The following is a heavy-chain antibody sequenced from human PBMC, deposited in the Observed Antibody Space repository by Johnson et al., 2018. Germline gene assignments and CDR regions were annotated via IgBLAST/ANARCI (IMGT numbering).Heavy chain of an antibody. CDR2: IWYDGSNK. CDR3: ARGSGSPTPDAFDI. Sequence: QVQLVQSGGGVVQPGRSLRLSCAASGFTFSSYGMHWVRQSPGKGLEWVAVIWYDGSNKYYADSVKGRFTISRDNSKNTLYLQMNSLRAEETAGYYWARGSGSPTPDAFDIWGQGTMVTVSS. D-gene: IGHD3-10*01. V-gene: IGHV3-33*01. CDR1: GFTFSSYG. J-gene: IGHJ3*02.